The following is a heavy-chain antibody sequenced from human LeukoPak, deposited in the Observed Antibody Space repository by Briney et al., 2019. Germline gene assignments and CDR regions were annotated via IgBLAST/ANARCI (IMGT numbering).Heavy chain of an antibody. D-gene: IGHD3-22*01. Sequence: XMHXVXQAXXXXPXWXGXXNPKSGGTEYAQKFQGWVTMTRDTSISTAYMELTRLTSDDTAVYYCARGRPITMVVVIESYGMDVWGQGTTVTVSS. CDR1: X. CDR3: ARGRPITMVVVIESYGMDV. J-gene: IGHJ6*02. V-gene: IGHV1-2*04. CDR2: XNPKSGGT.